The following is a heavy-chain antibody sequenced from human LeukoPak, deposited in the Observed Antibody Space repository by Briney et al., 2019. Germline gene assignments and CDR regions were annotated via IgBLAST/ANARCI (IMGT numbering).Heavy chain of an antibody. D-gene: IGHD5-12*01. CDR2: ISGSGGST. CDR1: GFTFSSYG. Sequence: GGSLRLSCAASGFTFSSYGMSWVRQAPGKGLEWVSAISGSGGSTYYADSVKGRFTISRDNSKNTLYLQMNSLRAEDTAVYYCAKRTTWVVATIPGYMDVWGKGTTVTVSS. J-gene: IGHJ6*03. CDR3: AKRTTWVVATIPGYMDV. V-gene: IGHV3-23*01.